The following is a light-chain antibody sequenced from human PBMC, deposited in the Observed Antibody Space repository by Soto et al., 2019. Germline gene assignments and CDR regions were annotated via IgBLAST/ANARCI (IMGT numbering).Light chain of an antibody. CDR1: QSVSSN. CDR3: QQRSSSIT. V-gene: IGKV3-11*01. J-gene: IGKJ5*01. CDR2: DAS. Sequence: EIVMTQSQATLSVSQGKRATLSCRASQSVSSNLAWYQQKPGQAPRLLIFDASRRATGIPARFSGSGSGTDFTLTLSSLEPEDFAVYYCQQRSSSITFGQGTRLEIK.